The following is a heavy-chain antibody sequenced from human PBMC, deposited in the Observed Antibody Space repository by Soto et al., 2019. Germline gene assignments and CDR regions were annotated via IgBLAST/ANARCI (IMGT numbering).Heavy chain of an antibody. CDR3: AKRSSSSTFDY. CDR2: ISGSEDST. Sequence: EVQLLESGGGLVQPGESLRLSCAASGFTFSRYAMSWVGQAPGKGLEWVSVISGSEDSTNYADSVKGRFTISRANTKNTLYLQMNSLRAEDTAVYYCAKRSSSSTFDYWGQGTLVTVSS. J-gene: IGHJ4*02. D-gene: IGHD6-6*01. CDR1: GFTFSRYA. V-gene: IGHV3-23*01.